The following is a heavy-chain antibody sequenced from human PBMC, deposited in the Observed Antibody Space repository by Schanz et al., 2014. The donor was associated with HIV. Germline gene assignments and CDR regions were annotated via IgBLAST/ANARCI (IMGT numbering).Heavy chain of an antibody. CDR3: ARDRTYDFWSGYLDT. V-gene: IGHV1-46*01. CDR1: GYTFVDSY. Sequence: QVQLVQSGPEVKKPGASVRVSCTASGYTFVDSYIHWIRQAPGQGLEWLGIINPGSGETTFAQNFQGRVRLTRDTFANIVYMEVSSLRFEDTAVYFCARDRTYDFWSGYLDTWGQGTQVIVSS. J-gene: IGHJ5*01. CDR2: INPGSGET. D-gene: IGHD3-3*01.